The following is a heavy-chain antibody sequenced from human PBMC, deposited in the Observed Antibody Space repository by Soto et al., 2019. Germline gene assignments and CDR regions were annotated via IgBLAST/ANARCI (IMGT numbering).Heavy chain of an antibody. D-gene: IGHD3-16*01. CDR1: GYSFNSYY. Sequence: QVQLVQSGAEVKKPAASVKVACKASGYSFNSYYMHWVRQAPGQGPEWMGVINPSGASTTYAQKFQGRGTMTRDTSTSTVYMELSSLRSEDTALYYCASDYNAYQRQHVFDIWGQGTLVTVSS. CDR3: ASDYNAYQRQHVFDI. V-gene: IGHV1-46*02. J-gene: IGHJ3*02. CDR2: INPSGAST.